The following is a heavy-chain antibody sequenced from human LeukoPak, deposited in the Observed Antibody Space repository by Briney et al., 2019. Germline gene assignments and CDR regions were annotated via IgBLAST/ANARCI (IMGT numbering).Heavy chain of an antibody. CDR1: GGSISSSSYY. CDR3: ARRNDFWSGRANYWYFDL. J-gene: IGHJ2*01. D-gene: IGHD3-3*01. Sequence: SETLSLTCTVSGGSISSSSYYWGWIRQPPGKGLEWIGSIYYSGSTYYNPSLKSRVTISVDTSKNQFSLKLSSVTAADTAVYYCARRNDFWSGRANYWYFDLWGRGTLVTVSS. V-gene: IGHV4-39*01. CDR2: IYYSGST.